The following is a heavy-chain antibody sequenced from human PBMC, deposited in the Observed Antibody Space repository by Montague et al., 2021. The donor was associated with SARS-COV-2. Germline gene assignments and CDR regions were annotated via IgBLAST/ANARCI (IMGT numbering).Heavy chain of an antibody. CDR3: ARDTRITMLVVVNRYGMDV. D-gene: IGHD3-22*01. V-gene: IGHV4-39*07. CDR1: GGAISSSSYY. Sequence: SETLSLTCTVSGGAISSSSYYWGWIRQPPGKGLEWIGSIYYSGSTYYNPSLESRVTMSVDTSKNQFSLKLSSVTAADTAVYYCARDTRITMLVVVNRYGMDVWGQGTTVTVSS. J-gene: IGHJ6*02. CDR2: IYYSGST.